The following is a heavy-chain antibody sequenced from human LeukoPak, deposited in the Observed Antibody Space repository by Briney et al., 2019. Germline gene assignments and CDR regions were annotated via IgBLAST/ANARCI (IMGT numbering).Heavy chain of an antibody. J-gene: IGHJ4*02. CDR3: ARGPRGPESGSWSY. CDR2: INHSGST. Sequence: PSETLSLTCAVYGGSFSGYYWSWIRQPPGRGLEWIGEINHSGSTNYNPSLKSRVTISVDTSKNQFSLKLSSVTAEDTAVYNCARGPRGPESGSWSYWGQGTLVTVSS. V-gene: IGHV4-34*01. D-gene: IGHD6-13*01. CDR1: GGSFSGYY.